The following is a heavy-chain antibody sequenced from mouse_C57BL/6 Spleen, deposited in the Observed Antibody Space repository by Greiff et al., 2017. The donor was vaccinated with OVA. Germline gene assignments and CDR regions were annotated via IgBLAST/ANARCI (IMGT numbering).Heavy chain of an antibody. CDR2: IYTGDGDT. J-gene: IGHJ3*01. CDR3: ARVLRSCSFAY. V-gene: IGHV1-82*01. CDR1: GYAFSSSW. Sequence: VQLQQSGPELVKPGASVKLSCKASGYAFSSSWMNWVKQRPGRGLEWIGRIYTGDGDTNYNGKFKGKATLTADKSSSPAYMPLSSPTSEDSAVYFCARVLRSCSFAYWGQGTLVTVSS. D-gene: IGHD1-1*01.